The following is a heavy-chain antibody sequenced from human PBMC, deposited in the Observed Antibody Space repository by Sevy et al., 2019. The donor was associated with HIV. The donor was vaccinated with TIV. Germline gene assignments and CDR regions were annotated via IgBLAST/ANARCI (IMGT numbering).Heavy chain of an antibody. CDR2: IYSGGST. D-gene: IGHD5-18*01. CDR1: GFTVSSNY. J-gene: IGHJ4*02. CDR3: ARSEGYISEPLDY. Sequence: GGSLRLSCAASGFTVSSNYMSWVRQAPGKGLEWVSVIYSGGSTYYADSVKGRFTISRDNSKNTLYLQMNSLRAEDTAVYYCARSEGYISEPLDYWGQGTLVTVSS. V-gene: IGHV3-53*01.